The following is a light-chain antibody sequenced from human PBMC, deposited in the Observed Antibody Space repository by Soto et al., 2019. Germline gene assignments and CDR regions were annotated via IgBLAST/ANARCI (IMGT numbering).Light chain of an antibody. CDR1: QSVSSN. Sequence: EIVLTQSPATVSVSPGERATLSCRASQSVSSNLAWYQQKPGQAPRLLIYGASTRATGIPARFSGSGSGTEFTLTISSLQSEDFAVYYCQQYINLWTFGQGTKVDIK. V-gene: IGKV3-15*01. CDR3: QQYINLWT. J-gene: IGKJ1*01. CDR2: GAS.